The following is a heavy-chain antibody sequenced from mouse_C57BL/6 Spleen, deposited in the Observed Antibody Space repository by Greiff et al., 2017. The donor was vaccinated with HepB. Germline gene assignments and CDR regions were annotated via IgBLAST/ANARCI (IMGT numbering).Heavy chain of an antibody. D-gene: IGHD1-1*01. CDR1: GYTFTDYN. J-gene: IGHJ2*01. CDR3: ARGVYYYGSSYRYFDY. Sequence: EVQVVESGPELVKPGASVKIPCKASGYTFTDYNMDWVKQSHGKSLEWIGDINPNNGGTIYNQKFKGKATLTVDKSSSTAYMELRSLTSEDTAVYYCARGVYYYGSSYRYFDYWGQGTTLTVSS. CDR2: INPNNGGT. V-gene: IGHV1-18*01.